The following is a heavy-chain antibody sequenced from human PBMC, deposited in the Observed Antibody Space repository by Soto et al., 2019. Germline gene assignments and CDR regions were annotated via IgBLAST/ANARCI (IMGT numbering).Heavy chain of an antibody. D-gene: IGHD3-22*01. Sequence: GASVKVSCKASGYTFTSYGISWVRQAPGQGLEWMGWISAYNGNTNYAQKLQGRVTMTTDTSTSTAYMELRSLRSDDTAVYYCARVGYYDSSGYSHYYGMDVWGQGTTVTVSS. CDR3: ARVGYYDSSGYSHYYGMDV. V-gene: IGHV1-18*01. J-gene: IGHJ6*02. CDR2: ISAYNGNT. CDR1: GYTFTSYG.